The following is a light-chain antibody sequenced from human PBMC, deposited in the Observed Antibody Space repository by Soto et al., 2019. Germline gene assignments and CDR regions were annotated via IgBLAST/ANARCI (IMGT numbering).Light chain of an antibody. CDR1: QSISNS. V-gene: IGKV1-39*01. CDR3: QQTHSTPLT. Sequence: DIQMTQSPSSLSAFVGDRVTITCRASQSISNSLNWYQQKPGKAPRLLISTISSLQSGFPSRFTGSGSGTDFTLTISSLQPEDFATYYCQQTHSTPLTFGGGTKVEV. CDR2: TIS. J-gene: IGKJ4*01.